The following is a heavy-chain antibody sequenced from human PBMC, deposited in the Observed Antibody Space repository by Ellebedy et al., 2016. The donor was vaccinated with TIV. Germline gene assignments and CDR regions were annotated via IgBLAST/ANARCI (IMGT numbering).Heavy chain of an antibody. V-gene: IGHV3-21*04. CDR3: ARDCITTSCYSAY. CDR1: GFPFSDYW. Sequence: GGSLRLSCAAAGFPFSDYWMYWVRQAPGKGLEWVSSISDSDDNTYYADSVKGRFTISRDNAKNSLYLQMNSLSAEDTAVYYCARDCITTSCYSAYWGQGTLVTVSS. J-gene: IGHJ4*02. D-gene: IGHD2-2*02. CDR2: ISDSDDNT.